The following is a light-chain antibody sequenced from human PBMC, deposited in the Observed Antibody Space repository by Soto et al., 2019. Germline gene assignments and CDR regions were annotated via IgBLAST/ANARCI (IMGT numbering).Light chain of an antibody. Sequence: QSVLTQPPSVSAAPGQKVTISCSGSSSNIENNYVSWYQQLPRTAPKLLIYDNNKRPSGIPDRFSGSKSGTSATLDITGLQPGDEADYYCGTWDTSLSAVVFGGGTKLTVL. V-gene: IGLV1-51*01. CDR3: GTWDTSLSAVV. J-gene: IGLJ2*01. CDR2: DNN. CDR1: SSNIENNY.